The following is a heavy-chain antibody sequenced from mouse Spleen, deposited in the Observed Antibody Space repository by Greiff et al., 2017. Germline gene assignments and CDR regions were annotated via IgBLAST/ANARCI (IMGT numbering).Heavy chain of an antibody. V-gene: IGHV1-62-2*01. Sequence: VQLQESGAELVKPGASVKLSCKASGYTFTEYTIHWVKQRSGQGLEWIGWFYPGSGSIKYNEKFKDKATLTADKSSSTVYMELSRLTSEDSAVYFCARPYYGKGGVYYFDYWGQGTTLTVSS. J-gene: IGHJ2*01. D-gene: IGHD2-10*01. CDR3: ARPYYGKGGVYYFDY. CDR1: GYTFTEYT. CDR2: FYPGSGSI.